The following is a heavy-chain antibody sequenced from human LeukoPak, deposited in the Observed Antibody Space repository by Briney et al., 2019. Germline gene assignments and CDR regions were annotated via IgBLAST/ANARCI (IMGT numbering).Heavy chain of an antibody. CDR1: GGSISSGSYY. CDR3: ARDGKGNWFDP. CDR2: IYTSGST. V-gene: IGHV4-61*02. Sequence: SETLSLTCTVSGGSISSGSYYWSWIRQPAGKGLEWIGRIYTSGSTNYNPSLKSRVTMSVDTSKNQFSLKLSSVTAADTAVYYCARDGKGNWFDPWGQGTLVTVSS. D-gene: IGHD1-1*01. J-gene: IGHJ5*02.